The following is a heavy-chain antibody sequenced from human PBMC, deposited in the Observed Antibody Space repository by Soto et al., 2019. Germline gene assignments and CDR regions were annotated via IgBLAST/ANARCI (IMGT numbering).Heavy chain of an antibody. J-gene: IGHJ3*02. Sequence: EVQLVDSGGGLVQPGGSLRLSCAASEFTFNTYWMTWVRQAPGKGLEWVANINEDGTKKNYVDSVECRFTISRDNGKNSLSLQMTSLRPADTAVYYCTSDVTPFASDNAYEAFDIWCQGTLVSVSS. CDR2: INEDGTKK. CDR1: EFTFNTYW. CDR3: TSDVTPFASDNAYEAFDI. D-gene: IGHD2-21*02. V-gene: IGHV3-7*01.